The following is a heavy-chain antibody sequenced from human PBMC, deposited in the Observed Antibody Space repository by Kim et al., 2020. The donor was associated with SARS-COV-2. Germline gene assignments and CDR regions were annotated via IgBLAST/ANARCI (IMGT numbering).Heavy chain of an antibody. CDR3: ARDPTPLDCSSTSCYGVDP. D-gene: IGHD2-2*01. J-gene: IGHJ5*02. Sequence: SRVTISVDTSKNQFSLKLSSVTAADTAVYYCARDPTPLDCSSTSCYGVDPWGQGTLVTVSS. V-gene: IGHV4-30-2*04.